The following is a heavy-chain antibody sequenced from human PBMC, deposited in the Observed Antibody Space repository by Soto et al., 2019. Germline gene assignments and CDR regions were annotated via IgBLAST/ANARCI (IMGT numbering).Heavy chain of an antibody. CDR3: ARTGYSSPLDI. J-gene: IGHJ3*02. Sequence: SETLSLTCTVSGGSISSYYWSWIRQPPGKGLEWIGYIYFSGSTNYTPSLKSRVTISVDTSKNQFSLKLSSVTAADTAVYYCARTGYSSPLDIWGQGTMVTVSS. D-gene: IGHD6-13*01. CDR2: IYFSGST. V-gene: IGHV4-59*01. CDR1: GGSISSYY.